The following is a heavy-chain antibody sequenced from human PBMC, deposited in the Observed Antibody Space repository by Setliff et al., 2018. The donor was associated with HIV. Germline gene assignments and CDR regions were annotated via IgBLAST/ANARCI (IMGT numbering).Heavy chain of an antibody. CDR3: AATKGDWDRLLDAFDI. CDR2: IVVGSGAT. CDR1: GFTFTSSV. Sequence: SVKVSCKASGFTFTSSVMQWVRQARGQSPEWMGWIVVGSGATNYAQKFQERVTITRDMSTRTAYMEMSGLKYEDTAVYYCAATKGDWDRLLDAFDIWGQGTMVTVSS. V-gene: IGHV1-58*02. D-gene: IGHD2-21*02. J-gene: IGHJ3*02.